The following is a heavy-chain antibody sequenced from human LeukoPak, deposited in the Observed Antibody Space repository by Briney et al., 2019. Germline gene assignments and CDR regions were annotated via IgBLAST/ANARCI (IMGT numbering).Heavy chain of an antibody. CDR3: AKVIDLMPTFFDY. CDR1: GFTFSSYA. J-gene: IGHJ4*02. CDR2: ISGSGGST. Sequence: GGSLRLSCAASGFTFSSYAMSWVRQAPGKGLEWVSAISGSGGSTYYADSVKGRFTISRENYKNTLYPQMNSLRAEDTAVYYCAKVIDLMPTFFDYWGQGTLVTVS. D-gene: IGHD5-24*01. V-gene: IGHV3-23*01.